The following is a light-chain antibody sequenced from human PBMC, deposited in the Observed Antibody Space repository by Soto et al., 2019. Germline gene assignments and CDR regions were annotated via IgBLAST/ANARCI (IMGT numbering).Light chain of an antibody. Sequence: EIVLTQSPGTLSLSPGERATLSCRASQSVSSSYLAWYQQKPGQAPRLLIYGASSRATGIPDRFSGSGSGTDFTLTISRLEPEDFAVYYCQQYVSSPQTFGQGTKV. J-gene: IGKJ1*01. CDR2: GAS. V-gene: IGKV3-20*01. CDR3: QQYVSSPQT. CDR1: QSVSSSY.